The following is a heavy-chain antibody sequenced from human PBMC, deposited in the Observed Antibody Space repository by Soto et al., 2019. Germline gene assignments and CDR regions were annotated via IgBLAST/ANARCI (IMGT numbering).Heavy chain of an antibody. J-gene: IGHJ5*02. CDR2: IYYSGST. CDR3: ARARGGDSGDYASLFDR. D-gene: IGHD4-17*01. Sequence: SETLSLTCTVSGGSISSGGYHWSWIRQHPGKGLEWIGYIYYSGSTYYNPSLKSRVTISLDTSKNQFSLKVTSMTAADTAVYFCARARGGDSGDYASLFDRWGQGNLVTVSS. V-gene: IGHV4-30-4*08. CDR1: GGSISSGGYH.